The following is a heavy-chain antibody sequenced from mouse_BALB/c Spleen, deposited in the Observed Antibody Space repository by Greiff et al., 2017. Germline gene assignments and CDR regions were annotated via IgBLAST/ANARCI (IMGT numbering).Heavy chain of an antibody. V-gene: IGHV1S81*02. Sequence: QVQLQQPGAELVKPGASVKLSCKASGYTFTSYWMHWVKQRPGQGLEWIGEINPSNGRTNYNEKFKSKATLTVDKSSSTAYMQLSSLTSEDSAVYYCARLGITTALDYWGQGTTLTVSS. CDR3: ARLGITTALDY. J-gene: IGHJ2*01. CDR1: GYTFTSYW. CDR2: INPSNGRT. D-gene: IGHD1-2*01.